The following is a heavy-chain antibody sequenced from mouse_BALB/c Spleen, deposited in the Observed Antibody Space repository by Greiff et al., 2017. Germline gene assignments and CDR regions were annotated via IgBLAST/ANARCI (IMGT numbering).Heavy chain of an antibody. Sequence: EVKLMESGPELVKPGASVKMSCKASGYTFTSYVMHWVKQKPGQGLEWIGYINPYNDGTKYNEKFKGKATLTSDKSSSTAYMELSSLTSEDSAVYYCARRGITTRAWFAYWGQGTLVTVSA. V-gene: IGHV1-14*01. J-gene: IGHJ3*01. CDR3: ARRGITTRAWFAY. D-gene: IGHD2-4*01. CDR2: INPYNDGT. CDR1: GYTFTSYV.